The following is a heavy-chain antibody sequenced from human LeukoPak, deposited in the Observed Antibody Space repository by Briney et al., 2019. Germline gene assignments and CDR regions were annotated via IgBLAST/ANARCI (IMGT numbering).Heavy chain of an antibody. Sequence: GGSLRLSCAASGCAFITYAMHWVRQAPGKGLGWVAVISYDGSNKYYADSVKGRFTISRDNSRNTLYLQMNSLGPEDTAVYYCARDVCSSLACVNFDYWGQGSLVTVSS. V-gene: IGHV3-30*04. CDR2: ISYDGSNK. CDR3: ARDVCSSLACVNFDY. D-gene: IGHD6-6*01. J-gene: IGHJ4*02. CDR1: GCAFITYA.